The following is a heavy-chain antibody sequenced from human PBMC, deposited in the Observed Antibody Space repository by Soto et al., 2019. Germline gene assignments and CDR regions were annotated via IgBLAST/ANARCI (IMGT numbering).Heavy chain of an antibody. J-gene: IGHJ6*02. CDR2: IKQDGSEK. Sequence: GGSLRLSCAASGFTFSSYWMSWVRQAPGKGLEWVANIKQDGSEKYYVDSVKGRFTISRDNAKNSLYLQMNSLRAEDTAVYYCARERITIFGVVITYYYYGMDVWGQGTTVTVSS. CDR3: ARERITIFGVVITYYYYGMDV. D-gene: IGHD3-3*01. CDR1: GFTFSSYW. V-gene: IGHV3-7*01.